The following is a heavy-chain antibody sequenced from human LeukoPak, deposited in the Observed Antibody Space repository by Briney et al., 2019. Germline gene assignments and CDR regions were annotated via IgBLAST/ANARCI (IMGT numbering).Heavy chain of an antibody. D-gene: IGHD6-13*01. CDR2: ISAYNGNT. Sequence: ASVKVSCKASGYTFTSYGISWVRQAPGQGLEWMGWISAYNGNTNYAQKLQGRVTMTTDTSTSTAYMELRSLRSDDTAVYYCARVVVSSRVFDYYYYMDVWGKGTTVTVSS. V-gene: IGHV1-18*01. CDR1: GYTFTSYG. CDR3: ARVVVSSRVFDYYYYMDV. J-gene: IGHJ6*03.